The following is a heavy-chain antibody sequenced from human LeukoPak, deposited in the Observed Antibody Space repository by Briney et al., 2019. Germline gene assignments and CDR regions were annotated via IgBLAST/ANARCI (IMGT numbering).Heavy chain of an antibody. J-gene: IGHJ3*02. D-gene: IGHD6-13*01. Sequence: ASVKVSCKASGYTFTSYYMHWVRQAPGQGLEWMGIINPSGGSTSYAQKFQGRVTMTRDTSTSTVYMELSSLRSEDTAVYYCARDPWGAAGAGAFDIWGQGTMVTVSS. CDR3: ARDPWGAAGAGAFDI. CDR1: GYTFTSYY. CDR2: INPSGGST. V-gene: IGHV1-46*01.